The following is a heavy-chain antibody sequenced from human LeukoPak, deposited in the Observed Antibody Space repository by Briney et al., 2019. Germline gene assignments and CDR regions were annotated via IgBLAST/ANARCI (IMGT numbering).Heavy chain of an antibody. V-gene: IGHV3-21*01. CDR2: ISSSSSYI. Sequence: GGSLRLSCAASGFTFSSYSMNWVRQAPGKGLEWVSSISSSSSYIYYADSVKGRFTISRDNAKNSLYLQMNSLRAEDTAVYYCARGVSHDYGDQGNWFDPWGQGTLVTVSS. J-gene: IGHJ5*02. D-gene: IGHD4-17*01. CDR1: GFTFSSYS. CDR3: ARGVSHDYGDQGNWFDP.